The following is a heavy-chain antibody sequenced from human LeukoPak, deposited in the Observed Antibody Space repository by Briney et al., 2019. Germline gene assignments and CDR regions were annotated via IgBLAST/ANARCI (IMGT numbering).Heavy chain of an antibody. CDR3: ARGAKRDSSSWYEGFDY. Sequence: ASVKVSCKASGYTFTGYYMHWVRQAPGQGLEWMGWINPNSGGTNYAQKFQGRVTMTRDTSISTAYMELSRLRSDDTAVYYCARGAKRDSSSWYEGFDYWGQGTLVTVSS. J-gene: IGHJ4*02. V-gene: IGHV1-2*02. CDR2: INPNSGGT. CDR1: GYTFTGYY. D-gene: IGHD6-13*01.